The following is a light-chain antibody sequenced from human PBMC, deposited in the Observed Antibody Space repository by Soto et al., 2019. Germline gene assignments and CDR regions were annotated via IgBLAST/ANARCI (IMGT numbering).Light chain of an antibody. Sequence: DIQMTQSPSSLSASVGDRVSITWQASQDISNYLNWYQQKPGKAPKLLIYDASNLETGVPSRFSGSGSGTDFTFTISSLQPEDIATYYCQQYDNLPITFGQGTRLEI. J-gene: IGKJ5*01. CDR2: DAS. V-gene: IGKV1-33*01. CDR1: QDISNY. CDR3: QQYDNLPIT.